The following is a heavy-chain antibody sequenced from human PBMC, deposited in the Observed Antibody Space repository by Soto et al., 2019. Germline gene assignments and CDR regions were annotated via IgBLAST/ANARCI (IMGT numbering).Heavy chain of an antibody. D-gene: IGHD2-2*01. CDR1: GFTFSSYG. Sequence: QVQLVESGGGVVQPGRSLRLSCAASGFTFSSYGMHWVRQAPGKGLEWVALLSYDGSSKYYADSLKGRFTISRDNSKNTLYLQMNSLRAEDTAVYYCAGGQYFGDYWGQGTLVTVSS. J-gene: IGHJ4*02. V-gene: IGHV3-30-3*01. CDR3: AGGQYFGDY. CDR2: LSYDGSSK.